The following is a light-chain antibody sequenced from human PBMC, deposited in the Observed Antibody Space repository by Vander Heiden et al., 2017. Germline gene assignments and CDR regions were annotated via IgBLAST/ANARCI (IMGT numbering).Light chain of an antibody. CDR2: WAS. J-gene: IGKJ4*01. V-gene: IGKV4-1*01. CDR3: QQDYSSPLT. CDR1: QSVLYSSNDEND. Sequence: FELTHSPHSLAVSLGERATINCKSSQSVLYSSNDENDLAWYQQKPGQPPKLLIYWASTRESGVPDRFSGSGSGTDFSLTISSLQAEDVAVYYCQQDYSSPLTFGQGTQVEIK.